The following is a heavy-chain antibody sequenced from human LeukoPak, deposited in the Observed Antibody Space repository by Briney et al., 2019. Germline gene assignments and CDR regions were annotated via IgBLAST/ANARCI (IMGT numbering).Heavy chain of an antibody. V-gene: IGHV3-48*03. D-gene: IGHD3-22*01. Sequence: GGSLRLSCAASGFTLSSYEMNWVRQAPGKGLEWVSYISSSGSTIYYADSVKGRFTISRDNAKNSLYLQMNSLRAEDTAVYYCARVGYDSTGIDYWGQGTLVTVSS. CDR1: GFTLSSYE. CDR2: ISSSGSTI. CDR3: ARVGYDSTGIDY. J-gene: IGHJ4*02.